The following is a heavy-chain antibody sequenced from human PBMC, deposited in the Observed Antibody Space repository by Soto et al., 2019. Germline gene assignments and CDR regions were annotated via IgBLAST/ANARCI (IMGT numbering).Heavy chain of an antibody. CDR2: ISAYNGNT. D-gene: IGHD4-17*01. Sequence: ASVKVSCKASGYTFTSYGISWVRQAPGQWLEWMGWISAYNGNTNYAQKLQGRVTMTTDTSTSTAYMELRSLRSDDTAVYYCARDEVGDYSPTPFDIWGQGTMVTVSS. V-gene: IGHV1-18*01. CDR1: GYTFTSYG. J-gene: IGHJ3*02. CDR3: ARDEVGDYSPTPFDI.